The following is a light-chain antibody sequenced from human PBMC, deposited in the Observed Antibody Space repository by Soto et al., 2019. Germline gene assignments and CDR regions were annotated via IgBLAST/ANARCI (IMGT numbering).Light chain of an antibody. CDR2: DAS. V-gene: IGKV1-5*01. CDR3: QEYNSYSGT. J-gene: IGKJ1*01. Sequence: DIQMTQSPSTLSASVGDRVTITCRASQSLGIWLAWHQQKPGKAPKLLIYDASTLKSGVPSRFSGSGSGTKFTLPIRSLQPDDFANYYCQEYNSYSGTFGQGTKVDIK. CDR1: QSLGIW.